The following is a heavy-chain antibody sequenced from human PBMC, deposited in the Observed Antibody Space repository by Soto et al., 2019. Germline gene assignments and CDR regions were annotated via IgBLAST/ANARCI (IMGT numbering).Heavy chain of an antibody. CDR2: IFHSGST. Sequence: PSETLSLTCAFSGGSLGGFHWSLIRQPPGKGLEWVGFIFHSGSTNCNPSLKSRVTFSVDTSKNQFSLKLTSVTAADTAVYYCARDQNGSPHFDYWGQGILVTVSS. D-gene: IGHD1-26*01. CDR1: GGSLGGFH. CDR3: ARDQNGSPHFDY. V-gene: IGHV4-59*01. J-gene: IGHJ4*02.